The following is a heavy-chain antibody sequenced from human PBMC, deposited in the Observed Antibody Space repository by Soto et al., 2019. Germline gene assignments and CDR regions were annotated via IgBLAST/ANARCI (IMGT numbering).Heavy chain of an antibody. D-gene: IGHD5-12*01. CDR2: INPSGGST. V-gene: IGHV1-46*01. Sequence: QVQLVQSGAEVTKPGASVKVSCKASGYTFTNHYMHLVRQAPGQGLEWMGVINPSGGSTDYAQKFHGRVTMTRDTPTSTVYMEVSSLRSEDTAVFYCAREGNGYNLGPSVDFDYWGQGTLVTVSS. CDR3: AREGNGYNLGPSVDFDY. J-gene: IGHJ4*02. CDR1: GYTFTNHY.